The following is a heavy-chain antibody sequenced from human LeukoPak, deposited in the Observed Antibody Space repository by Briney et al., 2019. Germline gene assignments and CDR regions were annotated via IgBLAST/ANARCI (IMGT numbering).Heavy chain of an antibody. CDR2: IRSKAHSYAT. Sequence: PGGSLRPSCAASGFTFSGSAMHGVRQASGKGLEGVGRIRSKAHSYATAYAASVKGRFTISRDDSKNTAYLQMNSLKTEDAAVYYCTSQRSYGDYVENQFDYWGQGTLVTVSS. D-gene: IGHD4-17*01. V-gene: IGHV3-73*01. J-gene: IGHJ4*02. CDR1: GFTFSGSA. CDR3: TSQRSYGDYVENQFDY.